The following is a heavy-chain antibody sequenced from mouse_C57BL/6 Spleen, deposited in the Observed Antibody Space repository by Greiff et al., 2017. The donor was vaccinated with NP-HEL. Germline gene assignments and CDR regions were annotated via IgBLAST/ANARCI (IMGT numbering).Heavy chain of an antibody. CDR3: ARVSYSKRYFDV. V-gene: IGHV5-16*01. CDR1: GFTFSDYY. D-gene: IGHD2-5*01. J-gene: IGHJ1*03. CDR2: INFDGSST. Sequence: EVKVVESEGGLVQPGSSMKLSCTASGFTFSDYYMAWVRQVPEKGLEWVANINFDGSSTYYLDSLKSRFIISRDNAKNILYLQMSSLKSEDTATYYCARVSYSKRYFDVWGTGTTVTVSS.